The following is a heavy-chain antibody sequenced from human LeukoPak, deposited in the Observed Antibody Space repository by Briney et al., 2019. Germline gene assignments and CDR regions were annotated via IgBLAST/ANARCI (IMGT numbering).Heavy chain of an antibody. V-gene: IGHV3-9*01. CDR2: ISWNSGSI. D-gene: IGHD4-17*01. CDR3: AKDIGYGDYYFDY. Sequence: LSLTCTVSGGSISSYYWSWVRQAPGKGLEWVSGISWNSGSIGYADSVKGRFTISRDNAKNSLYLQMNSLRAEDTALYYCAKDIGYGDYYFDYWGQGTLVTVSS. CDR1: GGSISSYY. J-gene: IGHJ4*02.